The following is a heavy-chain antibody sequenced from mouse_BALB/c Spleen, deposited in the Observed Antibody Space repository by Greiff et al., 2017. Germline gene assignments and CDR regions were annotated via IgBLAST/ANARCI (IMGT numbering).Heavy chain of an antibody. Sequence: EVQLQESGPGLVKPSQSLSLTCTVTGYSITSDYAWNWIRQFPGNKLEWMGYISYSGSTSYNPSLKSRISITRDTSKNQFFLQLNSVTTEDTATYYCARDFAWFAYWGQGTLVTVSA. V-gene: IGHV3-2*02. J-gene: IGHJ3*01. CDR2: ISYSGST. CDR1: GYSITSDYA. CDR3: ARDFAWFAY.